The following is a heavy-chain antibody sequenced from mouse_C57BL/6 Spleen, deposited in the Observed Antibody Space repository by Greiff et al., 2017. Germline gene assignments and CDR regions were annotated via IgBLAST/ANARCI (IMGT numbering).Heavy chain of an antibody. CDR1: GYSITSGYY. CDR2: ISYDGSN. J-gene: IGHJ2*01. D-gene: IGHD1-1*01. Sequence: DVKLVESGPGLVKPSQSLSLTCSVTGYSITSGYYWNWIRQFPGNKLEWMGYISYDGSNNYNPSLKNRISITRDTSKNQFFLKLNSVTTEDTATYYCARGIFITTVEGPFDYWGQGTTLTVSS. V-gene: IGHV3-6*01. CDR3: ARGIFITTVEGPFDY.